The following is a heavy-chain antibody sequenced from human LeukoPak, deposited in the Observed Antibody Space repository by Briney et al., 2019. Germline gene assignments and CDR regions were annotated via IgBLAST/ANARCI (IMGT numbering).Heavy chain of an antibody. CDR3: TRDRSRAEDD. CDR1: GSTFGGHW. Sequence: PGGSLRLSCAASGSTFGGHWMSWVRQTPGKRLQWVANINQGGSDKYYVDSVKGRFTISRDNANNLLYLQMNSLRGEDTAVYYCTRDRSRAEDDWGEGTLVSVS. D-gene: IGHD1-14*01. J-gene: IGHJ4*02. V-gene: IGHV3-7*01. CDR2: INQGGSDK.